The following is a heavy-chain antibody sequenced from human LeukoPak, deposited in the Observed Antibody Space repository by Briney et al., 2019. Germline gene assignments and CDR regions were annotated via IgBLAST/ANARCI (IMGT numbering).Heavy chain of an antibody. D-gene: IGHD1-26*01. V-gene: IGHV3-23*01. CDR3: AKHSGSYFIYYPDS. CDR2: ISGSGYNT. CDR1: VFTFSSCG. Sequence: HPGGSLRLSCAASVFTFSSCGMSWVRQAPGKGREWVSTISGSGYNTYYADSVKGRFTISRDNSANILYLQMNSLRAEDTALYYCAKHSGSYFIYYPDSWGQGALVTISS. J-gene: IGHJ4*02.